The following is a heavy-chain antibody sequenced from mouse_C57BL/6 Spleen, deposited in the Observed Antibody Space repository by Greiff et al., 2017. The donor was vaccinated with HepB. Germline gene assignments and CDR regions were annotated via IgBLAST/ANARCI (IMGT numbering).Heavy chain of an antibody. CDR2: FYPGSGSI. CDR3: ARHALDTTVVAHYAMDY. J-gene: IGHJ4*01. CDR1: GYTFTEYT. D-gene: IGHD1-1*01. Sequence: QVQLQQSGAKLVKPGASVKLSCKASGYTFTEYTIHWVKQRSGQGLEWIGWFYPGSGSIKYNEKFKDKATLTADKSSSTVYMELSRLTSEDSAVYFCARHALDTTVVAHYAMDYWGQGTSVTVSS. V-gene: IGHV1-62-2*01.